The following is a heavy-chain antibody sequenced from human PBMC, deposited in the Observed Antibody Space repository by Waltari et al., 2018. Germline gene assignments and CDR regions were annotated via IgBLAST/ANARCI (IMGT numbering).Heavy chain of an antibody. J-gene: IGHJ6*02. CDR2: ISWDGGST. CDR1: GFTFDDYA. D-gene: IGHD2-2*01. Sequence: EVQLVESGGVVVQPGGSLRLSCAASGFTFDDYAMHWVRQAPGKGLEWVSLISWDGGSTDYADSVKGRFTISRDNSKNSLYLQMNSLRAEDTALYYCAKDSYCSSTSCYHYYYYGMDVWGQGTTVTVSS. CDR3: AKDSYCSSTSCYHYYYYGMDV. V-gene: IGHV3-43D*04.